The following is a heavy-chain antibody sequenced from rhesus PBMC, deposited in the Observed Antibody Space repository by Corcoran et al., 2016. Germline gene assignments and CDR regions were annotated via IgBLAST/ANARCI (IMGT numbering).Heavy chain of an antibody. CDR2: IYGSGSST. V-gene: IGHV4S11*01. J-gene: IGHJ4*01. Sequence: QVQLQESGPGLVKPLETLSLTCAVSGGSISSNYWSWIRQPPGKGLEWIGYIYGSGSSTNCNPSLKRRVTLSVDTSKNQFSLKLSSVTAADTAVYYCARGAPVYTYMFGYWGQGVLVTVSS. CDR1: GGSISSNY. CDR3: ARGAPVYTYMFGY. D-gene: IGHD2-27*01.